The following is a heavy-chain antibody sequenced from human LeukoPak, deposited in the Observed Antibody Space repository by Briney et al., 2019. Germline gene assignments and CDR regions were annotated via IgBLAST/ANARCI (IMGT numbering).Heavy chain of an antibody. CDR3: ARGLIETQGLVIKSVLLWFGELSP. J-gene: IGHJ5*02. D-gene: IGHD3-10*01. CDR2: MNPNSGNT. CDR1: GYTFTSYD. V-gene: IGHV1-8*01. Sequence: ASVKVSCKASGYTFTSYDINWVRQATGQGLEWMGWMNPNSGNTGYAQKFQGRVTMTRNTSISTAYMELSSQRSEDTAVYYCARGLIETQGLVIKSVLLWFGELSPWGQGTLVTVSS.